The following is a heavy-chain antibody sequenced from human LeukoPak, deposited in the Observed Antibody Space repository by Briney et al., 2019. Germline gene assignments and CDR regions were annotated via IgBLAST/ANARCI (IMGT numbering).Heavy chain of an antibody. CDR1: GYTFTGYY. CDR2: FDPEDGET. D-gene: IGHD6-13*01. CDR3: ATDVRLWIAAAGPPDDY. V-gene: IGHV1-24*01. J-gene: IGHJ4*02. Sequence: GALVKVSCKASGYTFTGYYMHWVRQAPGQGLEWMGGFDPEDGETIYAQKFQGRVTMTEDTSTDTAYMELSSLRSEDTAVYYCATDVRLWIAAAGPPDDYWGQGTLVTVSS.